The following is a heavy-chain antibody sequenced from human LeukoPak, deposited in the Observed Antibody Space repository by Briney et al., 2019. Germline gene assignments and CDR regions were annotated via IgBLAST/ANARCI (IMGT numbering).Heavy chain of an antibody. CDR3: ARVFPTDSSSWSNWFDP. J-gene: IGHJ5*02. CDR2: ISAYNGNT. D-gene: IGHD6-13*01. Sequence: GASVKVSCKASGYTFTSSGISWVRQAPGQGLEWMGWISAYNGNTNYAQKLQGRVTMTTDTSTSTAYMELRSLRSDDTAVYYCARVFPTDSSSWSNWFDPWGQGTLVTVAS. CDR1: GYTFTSSG. V-gene: IGHV1-18*01.